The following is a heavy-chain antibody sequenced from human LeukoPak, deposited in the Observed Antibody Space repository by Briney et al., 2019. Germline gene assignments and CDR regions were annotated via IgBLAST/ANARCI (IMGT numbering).Heavy chain of an antibody. D-gene: IGHD6-13*01. V-gene: IGHV3-30*07. CDR2: ISYDGNSK. J-gene: IGHJ4*02. Sequence: PGGSLRLSWEASGFTFHNYAMHWVGKAPGEGLRWGAVISYDGNSKYYADSVKGRFTISRDNSKNTLYLQMNSLRAEDTAVYYCAKVGSSIWTRHHFDYWGQGTLVTVSS. CDR1: GFTFHNYA. CDR3: AKVGSSIWTRHHFDY.